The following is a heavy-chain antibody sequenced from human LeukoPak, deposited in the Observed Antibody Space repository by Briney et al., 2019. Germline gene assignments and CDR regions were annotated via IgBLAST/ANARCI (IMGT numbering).Heavy chain of an antibody. CDR2: INHSGRT. CDR1: GGSFSDYF. V-gene: IGHV4-34*01. Sequence: NPSETLSLTCAVYGGSFSDYFWGWIRQPPGKGLEWIGEINHSGRTYYNPSLKSRVTISVDTSKNQFSLKLSSVTAADTAVYYCARGFGIAAAGTHYYYGMDVWGQGTTVTVSS. J-gene: IGHJ6*02. CDR3: ARGFGIAAAGTHYYYGMDV. D-gene: IGHD6-13*01.